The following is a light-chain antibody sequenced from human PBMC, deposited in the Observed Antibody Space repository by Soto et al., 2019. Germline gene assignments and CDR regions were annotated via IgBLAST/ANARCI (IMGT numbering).Light chain of an antibody. J-gene: IGLJ2*01. CDR3: QVWDGTYDRLI. V-gene: IGLV3-21*02. CDR2: DDS. CDR1: SIGTKS. Sequence: SYELTQSPSVSAAPGQTARLICGGDSIGTKSVHWYQQKPGQAPVLVVRDDSDRPSGIPERFSGSNSENTATLTISRVEAGDEADYYCQVWDGTYDRLIFGGGIKLTVL.